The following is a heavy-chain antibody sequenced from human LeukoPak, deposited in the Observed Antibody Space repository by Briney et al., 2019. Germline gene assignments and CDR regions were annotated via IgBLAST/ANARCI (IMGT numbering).Heavy chain of an antibody. D-gene: IGHD3-10*01. CDR3: ARGRRRGGTVRGVNIDY. Sequence: GGSLRLSCAASGFTFITYTMDWVRQAPGKGLEWVSSISSSRDYIYYADSVKGRFTISRDNAKNSLYLQMNSLRAEDTAVYYCARGRRRGGTVRGVNIDYWGQGTLVTVSS. CDR2: ISSSRDYI. J-gene: IGHJ4*02. V-gene: IGHV3-21*01. CDR1: GFTFITYT.